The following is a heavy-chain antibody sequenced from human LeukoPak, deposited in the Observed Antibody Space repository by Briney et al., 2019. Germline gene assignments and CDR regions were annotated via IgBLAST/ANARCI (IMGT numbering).Heavy chain of an antibody. CDR1: GFTFSSYS. V-gene: IGHV3-21*01. CDR2: ISSSSSYI. D-gene: IGHD1-14*01. Sequence: GGSLRLSCAASGFTFSSYSMNWVRQALGKGLEWVSPISSSSSYIYYADSVKGRFTISRDNAKNSLYLQMSSLSAEDTAVYYCAREEEAGYDMDVWGKGTTVTVSS. J-gene: IGHJ6*03. CDR3: AREEEAGYDMDV.